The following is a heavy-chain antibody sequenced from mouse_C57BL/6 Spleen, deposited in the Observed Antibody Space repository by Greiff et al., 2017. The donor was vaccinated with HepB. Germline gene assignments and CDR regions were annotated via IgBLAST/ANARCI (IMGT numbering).Heavy chain of an antibody. D-gene: IGHD2-3*01. V-gene: IGHV1-62-2*01. CDR1: GYTFTEYT. CDR2: FYPGSGSI. J-gene: IGHJ3*01. Sequence: QVQLQQSGAELVKPGASVKLSCKASGYTFTEYTIHWVKQRSGQGLEWIGWFYPGSGSIKYNEKFKDKATLTADKSSSTVYMALSRMTSEDSEVYFCARHDLYDGYYLAWFAYWGQGTLVTVST. CDR3: ARHDLYDGYYLAWFAY.